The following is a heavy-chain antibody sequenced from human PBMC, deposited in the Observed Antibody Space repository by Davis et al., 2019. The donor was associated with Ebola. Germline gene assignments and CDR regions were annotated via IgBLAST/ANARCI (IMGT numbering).Heavy chain of an antibody. J-gene: IGHJ6*04. V-gene: IGHV3-20*04. CDR2: TNWNGGSA. CDR3: ARDPIVGANRLYYYGMDV. CDR1: GFAFSTYS. Sequence: GESLKISCAASGFAFSTYSVNWVRQAPGKGLEWVSGTNWNGGSASYADSVKGRFTISRDNAKNSLYLQMNSLRLEDTALYYCARDPIVGANRLYYYGMDVWGKGTTVTVSS. D-gene: IGHD1-26*01.